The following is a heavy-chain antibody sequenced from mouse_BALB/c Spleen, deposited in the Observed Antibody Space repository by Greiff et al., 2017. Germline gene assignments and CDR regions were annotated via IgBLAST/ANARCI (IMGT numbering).Heavy chain of an antibody. J-gene: IGHJ2*01. V-gene: IGHV5-6*01. CDR1: GFTFSSYG. CDR3: ARHVDYYGSSLYYFDY. Sequence: EVQLQQSGGDLVKPGGSLKLSCAASGFTFSSYGMSWVRQTPDKRLEWVATISSGGSYTYYPDSVKGRFTISRDNAKNTLYLQMSSLKSEDTAMYYCARHVDYYGSSLYYFDYWGQGTTLTVSS. CDR2: ISSGGSYT. D-gene: IGHD1-1*01.